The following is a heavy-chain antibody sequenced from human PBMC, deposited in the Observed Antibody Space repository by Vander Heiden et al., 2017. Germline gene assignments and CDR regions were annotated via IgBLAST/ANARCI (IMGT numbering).Heavy chain of an antibody. CDR1: GFSFSNYW. CDR2: IKADGSST. D-gene: IGHD3-3*01. V-gene: IGHV3-74*01. Sequence: EVQLVESGGGLVQPGGSLRLSCTASGFSFSNYWMHWVRQAPGKGLVWVSRIKADGSSTNYADSVKGRFTISRDNAKNTLYLQMTSLRAEDTAMYFCARAENYDFWSRVWGQGTLVTVSS. J-gene: IGHJ4*02. CDR3: ARAENYDFWSRV.